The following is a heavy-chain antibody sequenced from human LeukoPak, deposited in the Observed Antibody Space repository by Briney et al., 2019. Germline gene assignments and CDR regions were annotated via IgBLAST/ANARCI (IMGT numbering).Heavy chain of an antibody. CDR2: INSDGSST. CDR1: GFTFSSYW. V-gene: IGHV3-74*01. J-gene: IGHJ4*02. CDR3: ARGESSSWCLDY. D-gene: IGHD6-13*01. Sequence: PGGSLRLSCAASGFTFSSYWMHWVRQAPGKGLVWVSRINSDGSSTSYADSVKGRFTISRDNAKNTLYLQMNSLRAEDTAVYYCARGESSSWCLDYWGQGTLVTVSS.